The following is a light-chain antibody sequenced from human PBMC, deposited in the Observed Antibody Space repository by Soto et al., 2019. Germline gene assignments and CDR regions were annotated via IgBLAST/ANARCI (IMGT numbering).Light chain of an antibody. CDR1: QSISTN. V-gene: IGKV3-15*01. Sequence: EIVLMQSPGTLSLSPGERATLSCRASQSISTNLAWYQRKPGQSPSLLVYGAATRATGVPARFSGSGPGTPLTLTVTSLQAEDFGVYYCKQYSSWTWRFCKGTKVDIK. CDR2: GAA. CDR3: KQYSSWTWR. J-gene: IGKJ1*01.